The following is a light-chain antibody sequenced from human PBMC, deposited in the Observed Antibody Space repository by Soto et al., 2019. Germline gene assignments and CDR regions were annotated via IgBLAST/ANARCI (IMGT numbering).Light chain of an antibody. V-gene: IGLV2-14*01. CDR3: IPYTSSSTLL. CDR2: EVS. CDR1: SSDVGDYNY. Sequence: QSALTQPASVSGSPGQSITISCTGSSSDVGDYNYVSWYQQHPGKAPKLMIYEVSNRPSGVSNRFSGSKSGNAASLTISGLQAEDEADYYCIPYTSSSTLLFGTGTKLTVL. J-gene: IGLJ1*01.